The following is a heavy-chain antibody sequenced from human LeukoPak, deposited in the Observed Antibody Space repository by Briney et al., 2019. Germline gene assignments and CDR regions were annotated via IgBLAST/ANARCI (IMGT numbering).Heavy chain of an antibody. CDR1: GYTFTSYG. Sequence: ASVKVSCKASGYTFTSYGISWVRQAPGQGLEWMGWISAYNGNANYAQKLQGRVTMTTDTSTSTAYMELRSLRSDDTAVYYCARQRSPDTYYYYMDVWGKGTTVTVPS. J-gene: IGHJ6*03. CDR3: ARQRSPDTYYYYMDV. D-gene: IGHD1-1*01. CDR2: ISAYNGNA. V-gene: IGHV1-18*01.